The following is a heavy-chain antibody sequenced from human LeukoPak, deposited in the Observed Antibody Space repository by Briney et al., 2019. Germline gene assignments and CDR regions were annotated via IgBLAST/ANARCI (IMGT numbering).Heavy chain of an antibody. Sequence: ASVEVSCKVSGYTLTELSMHWVRQAPGKGLEWMGGFDPEDGETIYAQKFQGRVTMTEDTSTDTAYMELSSLRSEDTAVYYCATAHLNYGDYNYWGQGTLVTVSS. D-gene: IGHD4-17*01. J-gene: IGHJ4*02. CDR1: GYTLTELS. V-gene: IGHV1-24*01. CDR3: ATAHLNYGDYNY. CDR2: FDPEDGET.